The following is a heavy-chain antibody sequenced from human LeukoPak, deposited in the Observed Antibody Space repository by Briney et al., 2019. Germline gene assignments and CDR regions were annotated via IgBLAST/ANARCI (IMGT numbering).Heavy chain of an antibody. Sequence: PPETLSLTCAVYGGSFSGYYWSWIRQPPGKGLEWIGEINHSGSTNYNPSLKSRVTISVDTSKNQFSLKLSSVTAADTAVYYCARGRLRAALDYWGQGTLVTVSS. CDR3: ARGRLRAALDY. CDR1: GGSFSGYY. J-gene: IGHJ4*02. CDR2: INHSGST. D-gene: IGHD6-13*01. V-gene: IGHV4-34*01.